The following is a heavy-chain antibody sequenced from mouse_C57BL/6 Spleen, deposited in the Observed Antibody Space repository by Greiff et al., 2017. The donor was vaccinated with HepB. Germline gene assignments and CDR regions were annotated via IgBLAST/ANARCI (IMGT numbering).Heavy chain of an antibody. CDR3: ARMPTSYYCDY. V-gene: IGHV1-82*01. CDR2: IYPGDGDT. Sequence: QVQLQQSGPELVKPGASVKISCKASGYAFSSSWMNWVKQRPGKGLEWIGRIYPGDGDTNYNGKFKGKATLTADKSSSTAYMQLSSLTSEDSAVYFCARMPTSYYCDYWGQGTTLTVSS. J-gene: IGHJ2*01. CDR1: GYAFSSSW.